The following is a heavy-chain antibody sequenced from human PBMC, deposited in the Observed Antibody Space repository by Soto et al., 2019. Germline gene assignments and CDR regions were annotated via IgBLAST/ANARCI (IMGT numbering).Heavy chain of an antibody. Sequence: QVQLVQSGAEVKKPGSSVKVSCKASGGTFGSYAISWVRQAPGQGLEWMGGIIPIPGTANYAQKFQGRVTIAADESTSTAYMELSSPRSEDTAVYYCARSQGSSTSLEIYYYYYYGMGVWGQGTTVTVSS. CDR1: GGTFGSYA. D-gene: IGHD2-2*01. CDR3: ARSQGSSTSLEIYYYYYYGMGV. V-gene: IGHV1-69*01. CDR2: IIPIPGTA. J-gene: IGHJ6*02.